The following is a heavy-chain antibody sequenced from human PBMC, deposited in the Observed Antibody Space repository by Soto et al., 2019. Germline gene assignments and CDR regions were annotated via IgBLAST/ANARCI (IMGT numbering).Heavy chain of an antibody. CDR2: NYHSGTT. D-gene: IGHD5-12*01. Sequence: SETLSLTCAVSGVPISTYYWSWIRQPPGKWLEWIGYNYHSGTTNYNPSLKSRVTISVDTSKNQFSLRLTSVTAADTAIYYCVREAYIGYGHAIDYWGQGXLVTVYS. CDR1: GVPISTYY. J-gene: IGHJ4*02. CDR3: VREAYIGYGHAIDY. V-gene: IGHV4-59*01.